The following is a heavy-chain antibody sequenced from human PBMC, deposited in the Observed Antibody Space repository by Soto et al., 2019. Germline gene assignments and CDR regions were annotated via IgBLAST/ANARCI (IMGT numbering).Heavy chain of an antibody. CDR3: ASPWGGYCSSPSCYKNGLPQDV. CDR2: IYYSGST. V-gene: IGHV4-39*01. J-gene: IGHJ6*04. D-gene: IGHD2-2*01. Sequence: ETLSLTCTVSGGSISSSSYYWGWIRQPPGKGLEWIGSIYYSGSTYYNPSLKSRVTISVDTSKNQFSLKLSSVTAADTAVYYCASPWGGYCSSPSCYKNGLPQDVGGKGTTVTVSS. CDR1: GGSISSSSYY.